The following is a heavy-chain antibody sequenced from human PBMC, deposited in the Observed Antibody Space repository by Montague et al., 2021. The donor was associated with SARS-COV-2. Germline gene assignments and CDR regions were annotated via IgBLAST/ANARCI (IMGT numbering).Heavy chain of an antibody. CDR3: ARTLLDYYGMDV. V-gene: IGHV3-30-3*01. Sequence: SLRLSCAASGFTFSGYAMHWVRQAPGKGLEWVAVISYDGSNKYYADSVKGRFTISRDNSKNTLYLQMSSLRAEDTAVYYCARTLLDYYGMDVWGQGTTVTVSS. CDR2: ISYDGSNK. D-gene: IGHD2/OR15-2a*01. CDR1: GFTFSGYA. J-gene: IGHJ6*02.